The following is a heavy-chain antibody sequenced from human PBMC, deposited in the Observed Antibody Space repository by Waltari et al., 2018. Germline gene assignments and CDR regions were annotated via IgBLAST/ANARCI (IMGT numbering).Heavy chain of an antibody. CDR1: GFTFSDFA. J-gene: IGHJ6*02. V-gene: IGHV3-30*18. CDR2: ISYNASNK. CDR3: AKDRSAAYNYFYGLGG. D-gene: IGHD2-15*01. Sequence: QVQLVESGGGVVRPGRSLRLSCAASGFTFSDFAMHWVRQAPGKGLEWVALISYNASNKYDAEAVKGRFTISRDSSTKTIYLQMNSLRAEDTAVYYCAKDRSAAYNYFYGLGGWGQGTTVSVSS.